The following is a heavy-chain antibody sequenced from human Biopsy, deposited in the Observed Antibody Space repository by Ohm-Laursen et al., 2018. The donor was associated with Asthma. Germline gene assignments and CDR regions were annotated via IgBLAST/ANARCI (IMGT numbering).Heavy chain of an antibody. CDR2: IKHDGSEK. D-gene: IGHD3-3*01. V-gene: IGHV3-7*01. J-gene: IGHJ1*01. CDR1: GFTFGDYW. Sequence: SLRLSCSASGFTFGDYWMSWVRQVPGQGLEWVANIKHDGSEKNHVDSLKGQFTISRDNAKNLLFLQMNSLRAEDTAVYYCARTFHFWSPYHAEHYQLWGQGTLVTVSS. CDR3: ARTFHFWSPYHAEHYQL.